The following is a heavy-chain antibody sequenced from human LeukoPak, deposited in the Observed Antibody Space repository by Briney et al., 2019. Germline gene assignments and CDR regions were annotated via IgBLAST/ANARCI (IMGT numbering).Heavy chain of an antibody. CDR1: GFTFSSYW. Sequence: GGSLRLSCVASGFTFSSYWMHWVRQAPGKGLEWVSSISTSSAYIYYADSVKGRFTISRDNAKNSLYLQMNSLRAEDTAVYYCARALYGSGSYPLNAFDIWGQGTMVTVSS. V-gene: IGHV3-21*01. CDR3: ARALYGSGSYPLNAFDI. CDR2: ISTSSAYI. J-gene: IGHJ3*02. D-gene: IGHD3-10*01.